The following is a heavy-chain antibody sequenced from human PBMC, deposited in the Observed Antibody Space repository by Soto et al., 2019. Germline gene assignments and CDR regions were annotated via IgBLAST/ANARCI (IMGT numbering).Heavy chain of an antibody. D-gene: IGHD3-10*01. CDR1: GFTFGDYA. CDR2: IRSKAYGGTT. Sequence: GGSLRLSCTASGFTFGDYAMSWFRQAPGKGLEWVGFIRSKAYGGTTEYAASVKGRFTISRDDSKSIAYLQMNSLKTEDTAVYYCTRGEELLWFGPAYWGQGTLVTVSS. J-gene: IGHJ4*02. V-gene: IGHV3-49*03. CDR3: TRGEELLWFGPAY.